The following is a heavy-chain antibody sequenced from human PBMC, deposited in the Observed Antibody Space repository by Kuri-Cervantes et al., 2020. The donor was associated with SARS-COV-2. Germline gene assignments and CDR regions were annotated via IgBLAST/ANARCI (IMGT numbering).Heavy chain of an antibody. V-gene: IGHV3-21*01. CDR2: ISSSSSYI. CDR1: GFTFSSYS. Sequence: GESLKISCAASGFTFSSYSMNWVRQAPGKGLEWVSSISSSSSYIYYADSVKGRFTISRDNAKNSLYLQMNSLRAEDTAVYYCAREARNIVWDYYDGMDVWGQGTTVTVSS. D-gene: IGHD5-12*01. J-gene: IGHJ6*02. CDR3: AREARNIVWDYYDGMDV.